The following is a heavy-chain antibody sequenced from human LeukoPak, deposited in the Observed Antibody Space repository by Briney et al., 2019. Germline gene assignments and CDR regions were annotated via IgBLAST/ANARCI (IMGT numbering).Heavy chain of an antibody. J-gene: IGHJ6*02. CDR3: AGPSVVQNYYYYGMDV. CDR1: GGTFSSYA. D-gene: IGHD1-1*01. V-gene: IGHV1-69*04. Sequence: VASVKVSCTASGGTFSSYAISWVRQAPGQGLEWMGRIIPIFGIANYAQKFQGRVTITADKSTSTAYMELSSLRSEDTAVYYCAGPSVVQNYYYYGMDVWGQGTTVTVSS. CDR2: IIPIFGIA.